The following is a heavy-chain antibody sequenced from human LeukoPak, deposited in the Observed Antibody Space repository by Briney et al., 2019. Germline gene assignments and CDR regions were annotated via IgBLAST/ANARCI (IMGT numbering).Heavy chain of an antibody. D-gene: IGHD2-21*02. V-gene: IGHV1-18*04. CDR2: ISGYNGNT. J-gene: IGHJ4*02. CDR1: GYTFTSYA. Sequence: VAPVKVSCKASGYTFTSYAIGWVRQAPGQGLEWMGRISGYNGNTNSAQKFQGRVTMTTDTSTSTAYMELRSLRPDDTAVYYFPRDGRPYCGGDCYSDYWGQGTLVTVSS. CDR3: PRDGRPYCGGDCYSDY.